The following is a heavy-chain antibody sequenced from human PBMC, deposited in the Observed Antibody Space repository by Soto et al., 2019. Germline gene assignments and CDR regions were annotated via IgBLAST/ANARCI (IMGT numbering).Heavy chain of an antibody. CDR2: IYSGGNT. V-gene: IGHV3-53*03. D-gene: IGHD2-2*01. CDR1: GFTVSTNY. Sequence: GGGLIQPGESLRLSCAASGFTVSTNYMSWVRQAPGKGLEWVSVIYSGGNTYYADSVKGRFSMSRDKSKNTLFLQMNGLRAEDTAVYYCGRGSSDSDGILRVDYWGQGTLVTVSS. J-gene: IGHJ4*02. CDR3: GRGSSDSDGILRVDY.